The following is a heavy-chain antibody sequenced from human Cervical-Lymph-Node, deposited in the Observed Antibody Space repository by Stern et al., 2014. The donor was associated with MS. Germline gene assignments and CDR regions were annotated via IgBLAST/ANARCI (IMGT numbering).Heavy chain of an antibody. J-gene: IGHJ6*02. CDR1: GGTFSNYA. CDR2: IVPLFGKP. D-gene: IGHD4-17*01. Sequence: VQLVQSGAEVKKPGSSVKVSCKASGGTFSNYATSWVRQAPGQGLEWMGGIVPLFGKPNYAQKFQGRVTITADESTSTAYMDLSSLRSEDTAVYYCASPLTATSVPFGYXXXXXWGQGTTVTVS. V-gene: IGHV1-69*01. CDR3: ASPLTATSVPFGYXXXXX.